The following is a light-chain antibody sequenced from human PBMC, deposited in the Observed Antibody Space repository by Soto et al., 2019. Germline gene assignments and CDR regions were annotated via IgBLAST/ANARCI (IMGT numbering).Light chain of an antibody. Sequence: QSVLTRPPSASGTPGQSVTISCSGSSSNIGDNTVNWYQQLPGTAPKLLIYSNDQRSSGVPDRFSGSKSGTSASLAISGLQSEDEADYYCAVWDDSMDGVVFGGGTQLTVL. J-gene: IGLJ2*01. CDR1: SSNIGDNT. V-gene: IGLV1-44*01. CDR3: AVWDDSMDGVV. CDR2: SND.